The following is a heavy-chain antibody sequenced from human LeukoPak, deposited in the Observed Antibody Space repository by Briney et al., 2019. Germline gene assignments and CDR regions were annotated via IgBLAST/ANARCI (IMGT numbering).Heavy chain of an antibody. CDR2: TRNKANSYTT. J-gene: IGHJ3*02. Sequence: GGSLRLSCAASGFTFSDHYMDWVRQAPGKGLEWVGRTRNKANSYTTEYAASVKGRFTISRDDSKNSLYLQMNSLKTEDTAVYYCAAWQLTRDAFDIWGQGTMVTVSS. V-gene: IGHV3-72*01. CDR1: GFTFSDHY. D-gene: IGHD6-13*01. CDR3: AAWQLTRDAFDI.